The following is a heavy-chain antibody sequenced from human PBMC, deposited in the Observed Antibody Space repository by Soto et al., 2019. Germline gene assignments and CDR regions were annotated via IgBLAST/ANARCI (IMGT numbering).Heavy chain of an antibody. D-gene: IGHD2-21*01. CDR1: GGTFSSYA. V-gene: IGHV1-69*01. J-gene: IGHJ2*01. Sequence: QVQLVQSGAEVKKPGSSVKVSCKASGGTFSSYAISWVRQAPGQGLEWMGGIIPIFGTANYAQKFQGRVTITADEPTSTVYMERSSLRSEDTAVYYCARDGQASSHYFDLWGRGTLVTVSS. CDR3: ARDGQASSHYFDL. CDR2: IIPIFGTA.